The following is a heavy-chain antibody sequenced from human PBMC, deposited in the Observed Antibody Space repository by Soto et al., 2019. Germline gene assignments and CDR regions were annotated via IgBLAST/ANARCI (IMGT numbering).Heavy chain of an antibody. Sequence: GGSVKVCFKACRYAFTSYGISLVRQAPGQGPEWMGWISAYNGNTNYAQKLQGRVTMTTDTSTSTAYMELRRLRSDDTAVYYCARRAVNYYDSSGYYYLTLWGQGTLVTVSS. CDR2: ISAYNGNT. CDR3: ARRAVNYYDSSGYYYLTL. D-gene: IGHD3-22*01. V-gene: IGHV1-18*04. J-gene: IGHJ4*02. CDR1: RYAFTSYG.